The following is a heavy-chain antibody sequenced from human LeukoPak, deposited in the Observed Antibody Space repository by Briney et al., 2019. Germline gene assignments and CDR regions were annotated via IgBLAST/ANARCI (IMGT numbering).Heavy chain of an antibody. CDR1: GGSFSGYY. CDR2: INHSGST. V-gene: IGHV4-34*01. J-gene: IGHJ5*02. CDR3: PRDGGDTVEGGGDTNWFDP. Sequence: SETLSLTCAVYGGSFSGYYWSWIRQPPGKGLEWIGEINHSGSTNYNPSLKSRVTMLVDASKNQFTLKLNSVTAADTAVYYCPRDGGDTVEGGGDTNWFDPWGQGTLVTVSS. D-gene: IGHD4-11*01.